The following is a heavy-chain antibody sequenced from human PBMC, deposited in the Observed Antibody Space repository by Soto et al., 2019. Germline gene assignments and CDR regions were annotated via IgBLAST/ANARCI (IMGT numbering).Heavy chain of an antibody. CDR2: ICWNEDK. CDR3: LYTVFGRTIAGGHYLKY. V-gene: IGHV2-5*01. J-gene: IGHJ4*02. CDR1: AFSPSTNGDG. Sequence: SRPTLVNPTQTLTLTCTFSAFSPSTNGDGFGWIRQPPGKPLEWLAVICWNEDKRYSRSLKSRLSINKDTSKNQVVLTITTMDPFDTATYSWLYTVFGRTIAGGHYLKYWRPGLLDIV. D-gene: IGHD3-16*01.